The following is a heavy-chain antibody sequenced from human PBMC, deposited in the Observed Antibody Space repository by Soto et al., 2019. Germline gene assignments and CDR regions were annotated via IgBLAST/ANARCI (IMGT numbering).Heavy chain of an antibody. CDR2: IDPSDSYT. CDR1: GYSFTSYW. J-gene: IGHJ4*02. Sequence: PGESLKISCKGSGYSFTSYWISWVRQMPGKGLEWMGRIDPSDSYTNYSPSFQGHVTISADKSISTAYLQWSSLKASDTAMYYCARYTTENDIVGAIDYWGQGTLVTVSS. CDR3: ARYTTENDIVGAIDY. D-gene: IGHD1-26*01. V-gene: IGHV5-10-1*01.